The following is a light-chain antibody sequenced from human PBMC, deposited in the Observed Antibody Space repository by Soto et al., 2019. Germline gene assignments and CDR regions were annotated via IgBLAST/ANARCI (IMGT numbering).Light chain of an antibody. V-gene: IGKV3-20*01. CDR2: GAS. Sequence: ETVLTQSPGTLSLSPGERVTLPCRASQTVASNYFAWYQQRPGQAPRLLMNGASTRATGVPDRFSGSGSGTDFTLTISRLEPEDFAVYYCQQYTNSRWTFGQGTKVDIK. CDR1: QTVASNY. J-gene: IGKJ1*01. CDR3: QQYTNSRWT.